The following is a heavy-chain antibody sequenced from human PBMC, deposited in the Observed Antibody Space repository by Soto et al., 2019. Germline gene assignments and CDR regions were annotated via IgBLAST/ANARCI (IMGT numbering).Heavy chain of an antibody. Sequence: SETLSLTCAIYSGSFSVYYWNWFRQSPGKGLEWIGEIYHAGSTNYNPSLKSRVPISVDASKNQFSLKLSSVTAADTAVYFCARDSTRRGACDIWGQGTMVTVSS. CDR2: IYHAGST. J-gene: IGHJ3*02. D-gene: IGHD2-2*01. CDR1: SGSFSVYY. CDR3: ARDSTRRGACDI. V-gene: IGHV4-34*01.